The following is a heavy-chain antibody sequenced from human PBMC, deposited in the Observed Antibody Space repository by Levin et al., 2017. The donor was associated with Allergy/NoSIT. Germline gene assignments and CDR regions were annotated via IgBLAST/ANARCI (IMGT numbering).Heavy chain of an antibody. Sequence: GESLKISCKASGYTFTGYYMHWVRQAPGQGLEWMGWINPNSGGTNYAQKFQGRVTMTRDTSISTAYMELSRLRSDDTAVYYCARDLRVVTRQGRYYGMDVWGQGTTVTVSS. D-gene: IGHD3-3*01. V-gene: IGHV1-2*02. J-gene: IGHJ6*02. CDR3: ARDLRVVTRQGRYYGMDV. CDR1: GYTFTGYY. CDR2: INPNSGGT.